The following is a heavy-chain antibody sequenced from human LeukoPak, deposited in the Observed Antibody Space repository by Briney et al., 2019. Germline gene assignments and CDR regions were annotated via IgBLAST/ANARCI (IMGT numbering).Heavy chain of an antibody. J-gene: IGHJ6*03. D-gene: IGHD6-6*01. CDR3: ARDFNSSSIWDYYYYMDV. CDR2: INPNSGGT. V-gene: IGHV1-2*02. Sequence: ASVKVSCKASGYTFTGYYMHWVRQAPGQGLEWMRWINPNSGGTNYAQKFQGRVTMTRDTSISTAYMELSRLRSDDTAVYCCARDFNSSSIWDYYYYMDVWGKGTTVTVSS. CDR1: GYTFTGYY.